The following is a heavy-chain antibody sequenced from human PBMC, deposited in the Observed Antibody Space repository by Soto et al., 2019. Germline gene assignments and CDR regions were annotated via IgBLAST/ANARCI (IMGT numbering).Heavy chain of an antibody. Sequence: QVQLVQSGAEVKKPGASVKVSCKASGYTFTSYDINWVRQATGQGLEWMGWMNPNSGNTGYAQKFQGRVTMTRNTXIXTXSMELSSLRSEDTAVYYCARVRIGCISTSCHNWFDPWGQGTLVTVSS. V-gene: IGHV1-8*01. CDR2: MNPNSGNT. CDR1: GYTFTSYD. J-gene: IGHJ5*02. CDR3: ARVRIGCISTSCHNWFDP. D-gene: IGHD2-2*01.